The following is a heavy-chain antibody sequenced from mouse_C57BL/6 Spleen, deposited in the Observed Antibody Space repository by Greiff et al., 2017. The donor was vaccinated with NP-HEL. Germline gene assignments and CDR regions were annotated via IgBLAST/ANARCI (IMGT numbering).Heavy chain of an antibody. D-gene: IGHD2-1*01. Sequence: VQLQQPGAELVMPGASVKLSCKASGYTFTSYWMHWVKQRPGQGLEWIGEIDPSDSYTNYNQKFKGKSTLTVDKSSSTAYMQLSSLTSEDSAVYYCARWDYGNPYAMDYWGQGTSVTVSS. CDR3: ARWDYGNPYAMDY. CDR1: GYTFTSYW. V-gene: IGHV1-69*01. J-gene: IGHJ4*01. CDR2: IDPSDSYT.